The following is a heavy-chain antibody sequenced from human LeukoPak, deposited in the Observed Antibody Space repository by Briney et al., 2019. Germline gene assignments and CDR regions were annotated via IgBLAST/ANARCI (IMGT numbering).Heavy chain of an antibody. D-gene: IGHD5-18*01. V-gene: IGHV4-31*03. CDR3: ARVNSYGQMPYFDH. J-gene: IGHJ4*02. CDR2: IYYSGST. CDR1: GGSISSGGYY. Sequence: SETLSLTCTVSGGSISSGGYYWSWIRQHPGKGLEWIGYIYYSGSTYYNPSLKSRVTISVDTSKNQFSLKLSSVTAADTAVYYCARVNSYGQMPYFDHWGQGTLVTVSS.